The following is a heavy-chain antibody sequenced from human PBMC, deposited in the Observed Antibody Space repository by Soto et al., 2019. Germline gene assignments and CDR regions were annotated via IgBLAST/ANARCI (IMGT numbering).Heavy chain of an antibody. CDR1: DGSISSGSYY. V-gene: IGHV4-61*05. J-gene: IGHJ5*02. CDR2: IYYSGST. CDR3: ARTFEYHLAPGIDP. D-gene: IGHD2-2*01. Sequence: SETLSLTCSVSDGSISSGSYYWGWIRQPPGKGLEWIGYIYYSGSTYYNPSLKSRVTISVDMSKSQFSLKLSSVTAVDTAVYYCARTFEYHLAPGIDPWGQGTLVTVSS.